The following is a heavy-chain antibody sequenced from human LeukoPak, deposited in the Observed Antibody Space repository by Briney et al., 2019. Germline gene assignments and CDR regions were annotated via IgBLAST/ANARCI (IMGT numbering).Heavy chain of an antibody. CDR1: GFTFSSYG. CDR3: ARAEPASDRLLWFGELFGEMLLSNWFDP. D-gene: IGHD3-10*01. J-gene: IGHJ5*02. CDR2: ISYDGSNK. Sequence: GGSLRLSCAASGFTFSSYGMHWVRQAPGKGLEWVAVISYDGSNKYYADSVKGRFTISRDNAKNSLYLQMNSLRAEDTAVYYCARAEPASDRLLWFGELFGEMLLSNWFDPWGQGTLVTVSS. V-gene: IGHV3-30*03.